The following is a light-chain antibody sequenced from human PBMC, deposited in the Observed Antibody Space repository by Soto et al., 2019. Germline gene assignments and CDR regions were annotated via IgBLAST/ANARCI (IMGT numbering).Light chain of an antibody. CDR3: QHYGSSPPGYT. J-gene: IGKJ2*01. V-gene: IGKV3-20*01. CDR1: QSVYTNY. CDR2: GAS. Sequence: EIVLTQSPGTLSLSPGERATLSCRASQSVYTNYLAWYQQISGQAPRLLIYGASRRATGIPDRFSGSGSGTGFTLTISRLEPEDFAVYYCQHYGSSPPGYTFGQGTKLEIK.